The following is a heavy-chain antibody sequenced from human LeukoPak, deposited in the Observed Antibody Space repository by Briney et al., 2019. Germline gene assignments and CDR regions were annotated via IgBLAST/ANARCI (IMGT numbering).Heavy chain of an antibody. CDR1: GGSFSGYY. Sequence: SETLSLTCAVYGGSFSGYYWSWIRQPPGKGLEWIGSIYHSGSTYYNPSLKSRVTISVDTSKNQFSLKLSSVTAADTAVYYCARRSSSYFDPWGQGTLVTVSS. D-gene: IGHD6-13*01. CDR3: ARRSSSYFDP. CDR2: IYHSGST. J-gene: IGHJ5*02. V-gene: IGHV4-34*01.